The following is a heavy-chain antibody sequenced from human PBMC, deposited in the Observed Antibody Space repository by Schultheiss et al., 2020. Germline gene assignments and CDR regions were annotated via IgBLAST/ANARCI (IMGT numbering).Heavy chain of an antibody. CDR2: INSDGSST. CDR1: GFTFSSYW. CDR3: TRAASYDFWSGYYYDYYYYYMDV. V-gene: IGHV3-74*01. Sequence: GGSLRLSCAASGFTFSSYWMHWVRQAPGKGLVWVSRINSDGSSTSYADSVKGRFTLSRDNSKNTLDLQLNSLKTEDTAVYYCTRAASYDFWSGYYYDYYYYYMDVWGKGTTVTVSS. D-gene: IGHD3-3*01. J-gene: IGHJ6*03.